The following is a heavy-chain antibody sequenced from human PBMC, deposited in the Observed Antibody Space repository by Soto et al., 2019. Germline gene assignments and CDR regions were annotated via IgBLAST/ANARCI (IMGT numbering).Heavy chain of an antibody. J-gene: IGHJ4*02. Sequence: GGSLRLSCAASGFTFSSDAMSWVRQAPGKGLEWVSAISGSGGSTYYADSVKGRFAISRDNSKNTLYLQMNSLRAEDTAVYYCAKGLSVTGIGGDFDYWGQGTLVTVSS. CDR3: AKGLSVTGIGGDFDY. D-gene: IGHD6-19*01. V-gene: IGHV3-23*01. CDR2: ISGSGGST. CDR1: GFTFSSDA.